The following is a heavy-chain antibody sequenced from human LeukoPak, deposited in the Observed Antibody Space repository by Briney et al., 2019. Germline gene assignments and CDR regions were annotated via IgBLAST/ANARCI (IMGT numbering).Heavy chain of an antibody. D-gene: IGHD3-22*01. Sequence: RSGGSLRLACAASGFTFDDYGMSWVRQAPGKGLELVSGINWNGGSTAYADSVNGPFTVSRDNAKNSLYLQMNSLRAEDTALYYCARNYYDSSGYYYRVESAFDIWGQGTMVTVSS. CDR1: GFTFDDYG. J-gene: IGHJ3*02. CDR2: INWNGGST. V-gene: IGHV3-20*04. CDR3: ARNYYDSSGYYYRVESAFDI.